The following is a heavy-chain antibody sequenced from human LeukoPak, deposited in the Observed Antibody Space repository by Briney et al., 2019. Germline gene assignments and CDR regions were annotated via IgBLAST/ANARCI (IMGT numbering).Heavy chain of an antibody. J-gene: IGHJ5*02. D-gene: IGHD3-16*01. CDR2: ISVYNGDT. CDR1: GYTFSSYG. V-gene: IGHV1-18*01. CDR3: ARPGGLRNNWFDP. Sequence: ASVKVSSKASGYTFSSYGISWVRQAPGQGLEWMGWISVYNGDTNYAQRLQGRITMTTDTSTSTAYMELRSLRSDDTAVYYCARPGGLRNNWFDPWGQGTLVTVSS.